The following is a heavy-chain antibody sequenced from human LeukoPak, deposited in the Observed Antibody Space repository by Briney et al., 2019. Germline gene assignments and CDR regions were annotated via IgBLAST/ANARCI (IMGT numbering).Heavy chain of an antibody. D-gene: IGHD2-8*02. CDR3: ATGGSGYWYFDL. J-gene: IGHJ2*01. V-gene: IGHV4-4*07. CDR1: GGSISSYY. Sequence: KPSETLSLTCTVSGGSISSYYWSWIRHPAGKGLEWIGRIYTSGSTNYNPSLKSRVPISVDKSKNQLSLKLSSVTAADTDVYYCATGGSGYWYFDLWGRGTLVTVSS. CDR2: IYTSGST.